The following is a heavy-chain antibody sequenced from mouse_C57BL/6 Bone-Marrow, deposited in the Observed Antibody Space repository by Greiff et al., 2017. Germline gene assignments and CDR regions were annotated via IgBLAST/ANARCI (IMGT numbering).Heavy chain of an antibody. CDR2: IYPGDGDT. D-gene: IGHD2-1*01. Sequence: VVKPGASVKISCKASGYAFSSSWMNWVKQRPGKGLEWIGRIYPGDGDTNYNGKFKGKATLTADKSSSTAYMQLSSLTSEDSAVYFCARGKRLAYWGQGTLVTVSA. CDR3: ARGKRLAY. V-gene: IGHV1-82*01. J-gene: IGHJ3*01. CDR1: GYAFSSSW.